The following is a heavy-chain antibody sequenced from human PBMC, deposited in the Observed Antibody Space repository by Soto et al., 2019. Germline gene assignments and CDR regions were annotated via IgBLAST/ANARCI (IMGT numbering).Heavy chain of an antibody. V-gene: IGHV3-30-3*01. Sequence: QVQLVESGGGVVQPGRSLRLSCAASGFTFNSYAIHWVRQAPGKGLEWLALISYDSTKIFYSDSVKGRFTISRDNSESTLYLQMNSLRAEDTAVYYCARKRSNCHDYYCHYEMDVWVQGTTVIVSS. CDR3: ARKRSNCHDYYCHYEMDV. J-gene: IGHJ6*02. CDR1: GFTFNSYA. CDR2: ISYDSTKI. D-gene: IGHD1-26*01.